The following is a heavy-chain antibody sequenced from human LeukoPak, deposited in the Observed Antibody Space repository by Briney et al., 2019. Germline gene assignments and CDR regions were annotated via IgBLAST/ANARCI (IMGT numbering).Heavy chain of an antibody. CDR2: IKQDGSER. D-gene: IGHD6-13*01. J-gene: IGHJ4*02. CDR1: GFTFSSYW. V-gene: IGHV3-7*01. CDR3: ARDDSSSWFKPSYYFDY. Sequence: GGSLRLSCAASGFTFSSYWMSWVRQAPGKGLEWVANIKQDGSERYYVDSVKGRFTISRDNARNSLYLQMNSLRAEDTAVYYCARDDSSSWFKPSYYFDYWGQGTLVTVSS.